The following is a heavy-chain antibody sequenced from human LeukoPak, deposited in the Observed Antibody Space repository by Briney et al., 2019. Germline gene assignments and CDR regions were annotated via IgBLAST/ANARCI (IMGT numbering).Heavy chain of an antibody. D-gene: IGHD6-19*01. J-gene: IGHJ6*03. Sequence: SETLSPTCAVYGGSFSGYYWSWIRQPPGKGLEWIGEINHSGSTNYNPSLKSRVTISVDTSKNQFSLKLSSVTAADTAVYYCARGLDPRSGWYRPSRYYYYYYYMDVWGKGTTVTVSS. CDR1: GGSFSGYY. CDR2: INHSGST. V-gene: IGHV4-34*01. CDR3: ARGLDPRSGWYRPSRYYYYYYYMDV.